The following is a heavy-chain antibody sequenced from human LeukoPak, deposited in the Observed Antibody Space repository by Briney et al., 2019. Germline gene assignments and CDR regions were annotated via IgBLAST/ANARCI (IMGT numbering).Heavy chain of an antibody. Sequence: GGSPRLSCAASGFTLSSYEMSWVRKVPGKGLEWVSFISSTGSAIFYADSVKGRFTISRDNAKNSVYLQMNSLRAEDTGVYYCARDASLAGDRVEYWGQGTLVTVSS. CDR2: ISSTGSAI. CDR3: ARDASLAGDRVEY. V-gene: IGHV3-48*03. CDR1: GFTLSSYE. D-gene: IGHD3-16*01. J-gene: IGHJ4*02.